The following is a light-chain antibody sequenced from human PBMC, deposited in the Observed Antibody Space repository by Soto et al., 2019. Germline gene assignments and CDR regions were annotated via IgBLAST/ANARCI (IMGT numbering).Light chain of an antibody. CDR1: LSVSSN. CDR3: QQYNKWPLFT. CDR2: GAS. V-gene: IGKV3-15*01. J-gene: IGKJ3*01. Sequence: ETVMTQSPATLSVSPGERATLSCRASLSVSSNLAWYQQRPGQAPRLLIYGASTRATGIPVRFSGSGSGTEFTLTISSLQSEVFGFYYCQQYNKWPLFTFGPGTRVDMK.